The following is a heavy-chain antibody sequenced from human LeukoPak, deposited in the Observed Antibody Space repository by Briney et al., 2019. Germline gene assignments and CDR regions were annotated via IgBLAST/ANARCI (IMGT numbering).Heavy chain of an antibody. J-gene: IGHJ3*01. CDR2: ISSSSSYI. CDR1: GLTFSSYS. CDR3: ARGLIWHFLLGSRRDSFDV. D-gene: IGHD2/OR15-2a*01. V-gene: IGHV3-21*01. Sequence: GGSLRLSCAASGLTFSSYSMNWVRQAPGKGLEWVSSISSSSSYIYYADSVKGRFTISRDNAKNSLYLQMNSLRAEDTAVYYCARGLIWHFLLGSRRDSFDVWGQGTAITVSS.